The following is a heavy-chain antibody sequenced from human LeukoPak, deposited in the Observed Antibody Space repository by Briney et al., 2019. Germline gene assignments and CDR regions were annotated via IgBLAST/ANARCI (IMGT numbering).Heavy chain of an antibody. CDR1: SGSISSYY. Sequence: SETLSLTCTVSSGSISSYYWSWIRQPPGKGLEWIGYIYYSGSTNYNPSLKSRVTISVDTSKNQFSLKLSSVTAADTAVYYCARGGYSNGFDYWGQGTLVTVSS. V-gene: IGHV4-59*01. CDR3: ARGGYSNGFDY. J-gene: IGHJ4*02. D-gene: IGHD5-18*01. CDR2: IYYSGST.